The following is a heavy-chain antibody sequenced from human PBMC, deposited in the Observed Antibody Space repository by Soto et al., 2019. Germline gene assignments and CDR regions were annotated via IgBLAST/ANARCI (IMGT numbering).Heavy chain of an antibody. CDR1: GFFFTNYW. D-gene: IGHD2-8*01. CDR3: AIPSGDLSGTKLQY. CDR2: IYPGDSDT. V-gene: IGHV5-51*01. J-gene: IGHJ4*02. Sequence: PGESLKISCKGFGFFFTNYWIGWVRQVSGKDLEWIGTIYPGDSDTRYSPSFQGLVTISADKTLITAYLQWSSLEASDTANYYFAIPSGDLSGTKLQYGSQATLVTVSS.